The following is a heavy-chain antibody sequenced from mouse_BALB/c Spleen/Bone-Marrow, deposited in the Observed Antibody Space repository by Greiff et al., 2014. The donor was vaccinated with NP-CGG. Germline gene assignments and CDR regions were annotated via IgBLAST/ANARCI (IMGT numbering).Heavy chain of an antibody. CDR1: GYAFTNYW. CDR3: ARELVRGMDY. J-gene: IGHJ4*01. D-gene: IGHD1-1*01. V-gene: IGHV1-54*01. Sequence: QVQLKQSGPGLVRPGTSAKVSSQASGYAFTNYWIEWIKQRPGQGLEWIGVINPGSGGINYNEKFKGKATLTADKSSSTAYMQLSSLTSDDSAVYFCARELVRGMDYWGQGTSVTVSS. CDR2: INPGSGGI.